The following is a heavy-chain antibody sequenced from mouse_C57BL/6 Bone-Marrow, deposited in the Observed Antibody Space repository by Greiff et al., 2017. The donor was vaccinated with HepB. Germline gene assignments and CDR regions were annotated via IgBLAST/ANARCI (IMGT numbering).Heavy chain of an antibody. V-gene: IGHV1-50*01. CDR1: GYTFTSYW. CDR2: IDPSDSYT. D-gene: IGHD1-1*01. CDR3: AREGYYCGSSYVDFDV. J-gene: IGHJ1*03. Sequence: QVQLQQSGAELVKPGASVKLSCKASGYTFTSYWMQWVKQRPGQGLEWIGEIDPSDSYTNYNQKFKGKATLTVDTSSSTAYMQLSSLTSEDSAVYYCAREGYYCGSSYVDFDVWCTGTTVTVAS.